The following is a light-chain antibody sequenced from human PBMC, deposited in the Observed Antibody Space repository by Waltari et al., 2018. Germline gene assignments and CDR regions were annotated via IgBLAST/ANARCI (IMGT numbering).Light chain of an antibody. CDR1: SSDVAAYNY. Sequence: HSALAQPASVSGSPGQSITISCTGTSSDVAAYNYVSWYQQHPGKAPRLMIYDVNNRPSGVSNRFSGSKSGNTASLTISGLQAEDEADYYCSSFTRASSWVFGGGTKLTV. CDR3: SSFTRASSWV. V-gene: IGLV2-14*03. CDR2: DVN. J-gene: IGLJ3*02.